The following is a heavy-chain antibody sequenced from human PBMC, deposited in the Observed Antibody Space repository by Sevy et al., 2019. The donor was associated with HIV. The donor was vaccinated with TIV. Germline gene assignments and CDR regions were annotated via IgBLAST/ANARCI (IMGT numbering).Heavy chain of an antibody. CDR1: GDSMSTYY. V-gene: IGHV4-59*01. Sequence: SETLSLTCTVSGDSMSTYYWNWIRQPPGKGLEWIGYISDSGSTSYSPSLKSRVTISVDTSKNQFSLKLSSMTAADTAVYFCARDLFDHGAIDIWGPGTLVTVSS. CDR2: ISDSGST. D-gene: IGHD3-9*01. CDR3: ARDLFDHGAIDI. J-gene: IGHJ3*02.